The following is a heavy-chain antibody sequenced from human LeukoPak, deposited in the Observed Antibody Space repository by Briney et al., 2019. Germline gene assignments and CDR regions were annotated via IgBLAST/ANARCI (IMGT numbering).Heavy chain of an antibody. D-gene: IGHD3-22*01. V-gene: IGHV4-59*06. CDR1: GGSISSYY. Sequence: SETLSLTCTVSGGSISSYYWSWIRQHPGKGLEWIGYIYYSGSTYYNPSLKSRVTISVDTSKNQFSLKLSSVTAAGTAVYYCARYDSNGFIFDYWGQGTLVTVSS. J-gene: IGHJ4*02. CDR3: ARYDSNGFIFDY. CDR2: IYYSGST.